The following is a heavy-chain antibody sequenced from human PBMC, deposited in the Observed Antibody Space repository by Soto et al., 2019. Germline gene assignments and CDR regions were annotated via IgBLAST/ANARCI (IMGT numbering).Heavy chain of an antibody. D-gene: IGHD3-22*01. Sequence: EVQLVESGGDLVQPGGSLRLSRAASGFTFSGYWMGWVRQAPGKGLEWVASIMKDGGEKKYVDSVRGRFTISRDNVQNSLFLQMDSLRVEDTAVYYCARDRDYYKADYWGQGTLVTVSS. J-gene: IGHJ4*01. CDR3: ARDRDYYKADY. V-gene: IGHV3-7*01. CDR2: IMKDGGEK. CDR1: GFTFSGYW.